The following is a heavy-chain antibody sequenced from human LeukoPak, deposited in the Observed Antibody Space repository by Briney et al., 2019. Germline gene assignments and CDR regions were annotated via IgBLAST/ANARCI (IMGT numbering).Heavy chain of an antibody. CDR1: GFTFDDYA. D-gene: IGHD3-22*01. J-gene: IGHJ4*02. V-gene: IGHV3-9*01. Sequence: GRSLRLSCAASGFTFDDYAMHWVRQAPGKGLEWVSGISWNSGSIGYADSVKGRFTISRDNAKNSLYLQMNSLRAEDTALYYCAKEGAYYYDSSGYYSGPFDYWGQGTLVTVSS. CDR3: AKEGAYYYDSSGYYSGPFDY. CDR2: ISWNSGSI.